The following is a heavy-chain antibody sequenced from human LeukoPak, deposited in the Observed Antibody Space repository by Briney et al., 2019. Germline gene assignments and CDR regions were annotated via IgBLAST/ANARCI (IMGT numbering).Heavy chain of an antibody. J-gene: IGHJ5*02. D-gene: IGHD3-10*01. CDR3: ARGRTYYYGSRLHIGFDP. Sequence: ASVKVSCKASGYTFTGYYMHWVRQAPGQGLEWMGWINPNSGGTNYAQKFQGRVTMTRDTSISTAYMELSRLRSDDTAVYYCARGRTYYYGSRLHIGFDPWGQGTLVTVSS. CDR1: GYTFTGYY. V-gene: IGHV1-2*02. CDR2: INPNSGGT.